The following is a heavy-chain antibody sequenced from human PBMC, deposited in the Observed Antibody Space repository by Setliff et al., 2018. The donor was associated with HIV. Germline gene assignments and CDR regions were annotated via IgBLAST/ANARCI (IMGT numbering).Heavy chain of an antibody. CDR1: GYSIRTNEW. CDR3: ARTVPHSAAQDAFDI. J-gene: IGHJ3*02. V-gene: IGHV4-28*02. CDR2: ISNSGKI. Sequence: LSLTCAVSGYSIRTNEWWGWIRQPPGKGLAWIGYISNSGKIYYDPSLNSRVTLSADTSKNQLSLKLTSVTAEDTGVYYCARTVPHSAAQDAFDIWGQGTVVTV. D-gene: IGHD4-4*01.